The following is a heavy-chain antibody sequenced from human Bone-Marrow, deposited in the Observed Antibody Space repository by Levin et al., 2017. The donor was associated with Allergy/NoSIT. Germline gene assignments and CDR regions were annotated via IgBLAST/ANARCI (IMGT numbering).Heavy chain of an antibody. CDR2: VSDGGEYT. D-gene: IGHD1-26*01. V-gene: IGHV3-23*01. J-gene: IGHJ4*02. CDR1: GFTFNTYA. CDR3: AKDDGTAYYSFDS. Sequence: GGSLRLSCAASGFTFNTYAMNWVRQAPGQGLEWVSSVSDGGEYTFYADSVKRRFTISRDNSKNTLYLQMNSLGAEDTALYYCAKDDGTAYYSFDSWGQGTLVTVSS.